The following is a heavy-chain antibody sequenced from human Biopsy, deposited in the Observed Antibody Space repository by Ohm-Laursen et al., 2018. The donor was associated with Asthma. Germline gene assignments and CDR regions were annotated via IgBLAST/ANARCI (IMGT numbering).Heavy chain of an antibody. CDR3: ARGREGSGSYFTSHWFDP. D-gene: IGHD3-10*01. Sequence: SLRLSCAASGFSISSYGIHWVRQAPGKGLEWVTLIWYDGSKKYYSESVKGRFTIARDNSKNTLYLQMNSLRVEDTAVYYCARGREGSGSYFTSHWFDPWGQGTLVTVSS. CDR2: IWYDGSKK. CDR1: GFSISSYG. J-gene: IGHJ5*02. V-gene: IGHV3-33*01.